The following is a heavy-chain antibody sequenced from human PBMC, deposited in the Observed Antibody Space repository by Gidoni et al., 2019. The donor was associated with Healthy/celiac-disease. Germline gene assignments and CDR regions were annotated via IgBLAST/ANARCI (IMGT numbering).Heavy chain of an antibody. J-gene: IGHJ5*02. V-gene: IGHV3-23*01. CDR2: ISGSGGST. Sequence: EVQLLESGGGLVQPGGSLRLSCAASGFTFSSYAMSWVRQAPGKGLEWVSAISGSGGSTYYADSVKGRFTISRDNSKNTLYLQMNSLRAEDTAVYYCATLSGRRPEAPHGDYDKSPIDPWGQGTLVTVSS. CDR1: GFTFSSYA. D-gene: IGHD4-17*01. CDR3: ATLSGRRPEAPHGDYDKSPIDP.